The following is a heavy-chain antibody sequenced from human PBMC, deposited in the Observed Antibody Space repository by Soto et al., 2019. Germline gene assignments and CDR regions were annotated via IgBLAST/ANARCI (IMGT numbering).Heavy chain of an antibody. CDR3: ASMMFGEVPYWFDP. Sequence: QVQLQESGPGLVKPSETLSLTCTVSGGFVSSASYFWSWIRQPPGKEMEFIAYVYYTGTTKYSPSLKSRASISLDTSKNQFSLNLSSVTTADTAIYYCASMMFGEVPYWFDPWGQGILVTVS. J-gene: IGHJ5*02. V-gene: IGHV4-61*01. D-gene: IGHD3-3*01. CDR1: GGFVSSASYF. CDR2: VYYTGTT.